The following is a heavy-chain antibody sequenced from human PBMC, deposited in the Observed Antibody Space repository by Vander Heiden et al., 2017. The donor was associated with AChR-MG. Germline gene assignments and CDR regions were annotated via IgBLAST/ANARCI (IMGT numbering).Heavy chain of an antibody. CDR2: IYYSGST. Sequence: QLQLHESVPGLVKPSETLSLTCTVSGGPISSSTYYWGGSRQPPGKGLEWIGSIYYSGSTYYNPSLKSRVTIAVDTSKNQFSLKLSSVTAADTAVYYRARHYYYDSIGYYYAKPYYFDYWGQGTLVTVSS. D-gene: IGHD3-22*01. CDR1: GGPISSSTYY. V-gene: IGHV4-39*01. CDR3: ARHYYYDSIGYYYAKPYYFDY. J-gene: IGHJ4*02.